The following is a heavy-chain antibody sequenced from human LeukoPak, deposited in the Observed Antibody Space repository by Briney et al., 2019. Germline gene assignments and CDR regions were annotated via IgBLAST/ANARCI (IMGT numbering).Heavy chain of an antibody. V-gene: IGHV4-34*01. D-gene: IGHD3-22*01. Sequence: SETLSLTCAVYGGSFSGYYWSWIRQPPGKGLEWIGEINHSGSTNYNPSLKSRVTISVDTSKNQFSLKLSSVTAADTAVYYCASSYYYDSSGYYSLGQFGWGQGTLVTVSS. CDR1: GGSFSGYY. CDR3: ASSYYYDSSGYYSLGQFG. J-gene: IGHJ4*02. CDR2: INHSGST.